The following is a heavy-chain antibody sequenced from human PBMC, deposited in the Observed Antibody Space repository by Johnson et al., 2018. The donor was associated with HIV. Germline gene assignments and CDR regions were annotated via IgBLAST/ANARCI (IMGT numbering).Heavy chain of an antibody. CDR3: ATYNFWSSYAFDI. V-gene: IGHV3-66*01. CDR1: GFTVSSSS. Sequence: VQLVESGGGLVQPGGSLRLSCVEYGFTVSSSSMSWVRQAPGKGLEWVSVIYSRGGSYYVDSVRGRFTISRDNSKRMLYRQMDGLTDEDTAVYYCATYNFWSSYAFDIWGQGTTVTVSS. CDR2: IYSRGGS. J-gene: IGHJ3*02. D-gene: IGHD3-3*01.